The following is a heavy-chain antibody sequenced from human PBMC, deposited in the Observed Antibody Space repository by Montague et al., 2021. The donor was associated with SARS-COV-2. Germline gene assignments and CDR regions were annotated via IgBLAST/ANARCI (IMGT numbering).Heavy chain of an antibody. V-gene: IGHV4-59*13. Sequence: SETLSLTCTVSGDSISSDYWSWIRQPPGKGLEWLAYIYYSGGINSNASLKSRVSMSVDTSKNQFSLKLTSVTAADTAVYYCARAVSVRRAVNWFDPWGQGTLVTVSS. CDR3: ARAVSVRRAVNWFDP. D-gene: IGHD3-10*01. CDR2: IYYSGGI. CDR1: GDSISSDY. J-gene: IGHJ5*02.